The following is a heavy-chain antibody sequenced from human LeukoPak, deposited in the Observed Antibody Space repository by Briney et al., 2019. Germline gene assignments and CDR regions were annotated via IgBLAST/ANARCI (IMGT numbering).Heavy chain of an antibody. V-gene: IGHV4-59*01. CDR3: AREPIRYYFDY. Sequence: PPETLSLTCTVSGGSISSYYWSWIRQPPGKGLEWIGYIYYSGSTNYNPSLKSRVTISVDTSKNQFSLKLSSVTTADTAVYYCAREPIRYYFDYWGQGTLVTVSS. J-gene: IGHJ4*02. CDR1: GGSISSYY. CDR2: IYYSGST.